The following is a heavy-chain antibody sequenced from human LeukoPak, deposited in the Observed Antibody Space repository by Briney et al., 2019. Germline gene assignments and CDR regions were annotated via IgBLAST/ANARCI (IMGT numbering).Heavy chain of an antibody. V-gene: IGHV3-21*01. Sequence: GGSLRLSCAASGFTFSSYSMSWVRQAPGKGLEWVSSISSSSSYIYYADSVKGRFTISRDNAKNSLYLQMNSLRAEDTAVYYCARTKYCSGGSCYSAYYWGQGTLVTVSS. D-gene: IGHD2-15*01. CDR3: ARTKYCSGGSCYSAYY. J-gene: IGHJ4*02. CDR1: GFTFSSYS. CDR2: ISSSSSYI.